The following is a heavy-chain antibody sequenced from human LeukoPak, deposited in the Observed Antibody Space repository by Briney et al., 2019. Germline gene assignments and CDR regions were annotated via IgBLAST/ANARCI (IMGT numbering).Heavy chain of an antibody. D-gene: IGHD6-6*01. Sequence: ASVKVSCKASGYTFTGYYMHWIRQAPGHGLEWMAWINPNSGGTNSAQKFQGRVTMTRDTSISTAYMELSRLRSDDTAVYYCARDQSIAALYYMDVWGKGTTVTVSS. V-gene: IGHV1-2*02. CDR3: ARDQSIAALYYMDV. CDR2: INPNSGGT. CDR1: GYTFTGYY. J-gene: IGHJ6*03.